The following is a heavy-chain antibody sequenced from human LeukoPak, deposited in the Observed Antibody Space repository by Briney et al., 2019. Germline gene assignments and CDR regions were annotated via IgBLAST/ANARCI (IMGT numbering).Heavy chain of an antibody. CDR1: GGSISSGDYY. CDR2: IYYSGST. V-gene: IGHV4-30-4*08. Sequence: SQTLSLTCTVSGGSISSGDYYWSWIRQPPGKGLEWIGYIYYSGSTYYNPSLKSRVTTSIDTSKSQFSLKLSSVTAADTAVYYCARDSGGTVVTPPDYWGQGTLVTVSS. J-gene: IGHJ4*02. CDR3: ARDSGGTVVTPPDY. D-gene: IGHD4-23*01.